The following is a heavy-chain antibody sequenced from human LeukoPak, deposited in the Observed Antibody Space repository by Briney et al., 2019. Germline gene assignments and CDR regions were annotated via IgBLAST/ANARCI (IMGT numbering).Heavy chain of an antibody. V-gene: IGHV1-2*06. Sequence: ASVKVSCKASGYTFTGYYMHWVRQAPGQGLEWMGRINPNSGGTNYAQKFQGRVTMTRDTSTSTAYMELRSLRSDDTAVYYCARVGYMVATRMIDYWGQGTLVTVSS. CDR2: INPNSGGT. D-gene: IGHD5-12*01. CDR3: ARVGYMVATRMIDY. J-gene: IGHJ4*02. CDR1: GYTFTGYY.